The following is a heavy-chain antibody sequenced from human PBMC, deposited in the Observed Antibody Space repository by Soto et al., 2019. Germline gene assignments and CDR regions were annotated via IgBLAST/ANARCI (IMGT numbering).Heavy chain of an antibody. J-gene: IGHJ4*02. CDR2: ISGSGGGT. CDR1: GFIFSSYA. V-gene: IGHV3-23*01. CDR3: AKGRGPNSYLFDW. Sequence: PGGSLRLSCGASGFIFSSYAMSWVRQAPGKGLEWVSGISGSGGGTYYADSVRGRFTVSRDNPHNTLYLQMNTLRAEDTAVYFCAKGRGPNSYLFDWWGQGTLVTVSA. D-gene: IGHD1-26*01.